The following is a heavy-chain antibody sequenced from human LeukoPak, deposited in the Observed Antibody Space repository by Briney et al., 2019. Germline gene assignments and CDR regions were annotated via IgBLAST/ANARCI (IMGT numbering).Heavy chain of an antibody. D-gene: IGHD4-23*01. Sequence: SETLSLTCTVSGGSISSSSYYWGWIRQPPGKGLEWIGSIYYSGSTYYNPSLKSRVTISVDTSKNQFSLKLSSVTAADTAVYYCARHARMAVGATTVVTFDIWGQGTMVTVSS. CDR1: GGSISSSSYY. J-gene: IGHJ3*02. V-gene: IGHV4-39*01. CDR3: ARHARMAVGATTVVTFDI. CDR2: IYYSGST.